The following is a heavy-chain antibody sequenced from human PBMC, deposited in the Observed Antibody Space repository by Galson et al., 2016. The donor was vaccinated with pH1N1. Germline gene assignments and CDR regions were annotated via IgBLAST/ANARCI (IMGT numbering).Heavy chain of an antibody. D-gene: IGHD3-3*01. CDR3: ATAPVLRFLEWFTYFDC. Sequence: SLRLSCAASGFTFSNYCMSWVRQSPGKGLEWVANIKQDGSEKYYEDSVKGRFTISRDNAKNSLYLQMNSLRAEDSAVYYCATAPVLRFLEWFTYFDCWGQGTMVTASS. CDR1: GFTFSNYC. J-gene: IGHJ4*02. V-gene: IGHV3-7*01. CDR2: IKQDGSEK.